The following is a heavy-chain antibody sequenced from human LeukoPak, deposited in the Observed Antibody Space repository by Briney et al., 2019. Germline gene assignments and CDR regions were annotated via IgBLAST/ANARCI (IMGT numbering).Heavy chain of an antibody. J-gene: IGHJ3*02. CDR2: INPNGGST. Sequence: ASVKVSCKASGYTFTSYYMHWVRQAPGQGLEWMGIINPNGGSTSYAQKFQGRITMTRDTSTSTVYMELSSLRSEDTAVYYCAREAEGAFDIWGQGTMVTVSS. CDR1: GYTFTSYY. V-gene: IGHV1-46*01. CDR3: AREAEGAFDI.